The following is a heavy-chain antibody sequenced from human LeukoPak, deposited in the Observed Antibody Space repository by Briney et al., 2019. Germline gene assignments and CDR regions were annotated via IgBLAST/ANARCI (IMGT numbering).Heavy chain of an antibody. CDR3: ASGYNSQYFDY. J-gene: IGHJ4*02. CDR2: IYYSGST. CDR1: GGSVSSGSYY. V-gene: IGHV4-61*01. D-gene: IGHD1-14*01. Sequence: SETLSLTCTVSGGSVSSGSYYWSWIRQPPGKGLEWIGYIYYSGSTNYNPSLKSRVTISVDTSKNQFSLKQSSVTAADTAVYYCASGYNSQYFDYWGQGTLVTVSS.